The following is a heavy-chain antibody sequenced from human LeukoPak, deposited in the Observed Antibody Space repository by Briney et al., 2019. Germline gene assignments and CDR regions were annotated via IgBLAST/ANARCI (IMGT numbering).Heavy chain of an antibody. CDR1: GFTFSSYS. J-gene: IGHJ4*02. Sequence: GGSLRLSCAASGFTFSSYSMNWVRQAPGKGLEWVSYISSSSSTIYYADSVKGRFTISRDNAKNSLYLQMNSLRAEDTAVYYCARDQTVGATWFDYWGQGTLVTVSS. D-gene: IGHD1-26*01. V-gene: IGHV3-48*01. CDR2: ISSSSSTI. CDR3: ARDQTVGATWFDY.